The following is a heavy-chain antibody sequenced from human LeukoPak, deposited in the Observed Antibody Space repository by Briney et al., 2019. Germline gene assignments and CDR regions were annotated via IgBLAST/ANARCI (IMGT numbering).Heavy chain of an antibody. Sequence: GGSLRLSCAASGFTFGSYSMNWVRKAPGKGLEWVSSISHGSSYIYYADSVKGRFTISRDNAENSLYLQMNSLRAEDTTVYYCARGPKYIASTGPHYFDYWGQGTLVSVSS. CDR2: ISHGSSYI. V-gene: IGHV3-21*01. D-gene: IGHD1-1*01. CDR3: ARGPKYIASTGPHYFDY. J-gene: IGHJ4*02. CDR1: GFTFGSYS.